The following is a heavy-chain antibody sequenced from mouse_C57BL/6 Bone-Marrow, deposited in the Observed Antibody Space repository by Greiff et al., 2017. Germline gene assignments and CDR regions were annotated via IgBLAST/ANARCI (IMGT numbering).Heavy chain of an antibody. CDR1: GYTFTSYW. CDR2: IDPSDSYT. CDR3: AREGAYYGNYDNYFDY. V-gene: IGHV1-50*01. J-gene: IGHJ2*01. Sequence: VQLQQPGAELVKPGASVKLSCKASGYTFTSYWMQWVKQRPGQGLEWIGEIDPSDSYTNDNQKFKGKATLTVDTSSSTAYMQLSSLTSEDSAVYYCAREGAYYGNYDNYFDYWGQGTTLTVSS. D-gene: IGHD2-10*01.